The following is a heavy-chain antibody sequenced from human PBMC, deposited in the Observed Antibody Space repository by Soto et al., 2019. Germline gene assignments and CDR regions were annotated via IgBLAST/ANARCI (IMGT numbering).Heavy chain of an antibody. CDR3: ARAAPRYCSGGSCYSGRDD. Sequence: PSETLSLTCAVYGGSFSGYYWSWIRQPPGKGLEWIGEINHSGSTNYNPSLKSRVTISVDTSKNQFSLKLSSVTAADTAVYYCARAAPRYCSGGSCYSGRDDWGQGTSVTV. V-gene: IGHV4-34*01. D-gene: IGHD2-15*01. J-gene: IGHJ6*02. CDR2: INHSGST. CDR1: GGSFSGYY.